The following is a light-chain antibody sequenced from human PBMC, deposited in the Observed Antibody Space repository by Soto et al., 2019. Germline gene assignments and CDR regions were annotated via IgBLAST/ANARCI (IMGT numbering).Light chain of an antibody. CDR3: SSYTGSNLGV. V-gene: IGLV2-14*01. J-gene: IGLJ1*01. CDR2: EVS. Sequence: QSVLTQPASVSGSPGQSITISCTGTSSDVGGYNYVSWYRQHPGKAPTLMISEVSNRPSGVSNRFSGSKSGNTASLTISGLQAEDEADYYCSSYTGSNLGVFGTGTKVTVL. CDR1: SSDVGGYNY.